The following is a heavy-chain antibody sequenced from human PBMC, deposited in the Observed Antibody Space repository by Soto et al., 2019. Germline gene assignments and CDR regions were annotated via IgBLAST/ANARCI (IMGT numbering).Heavy chain of an antibody. Sequence: QITLKESGRTLVDPTQSLTLTCTFSGFSLYTSTVGVGWVRQPRGKALEWLALIYWDDDRRYSPSLKNRLTITKDASTNQVVLTVNNMDPVDTGTYYCAHRLTLSGYDAFDVWGQGILVTVSS. D-gene: IGHD3-3*01. CDR1: GFSLYTSTVG. J-gene: IGHJ3*01. V-gene: IGHV2-5*02. CDR2: IYWDDDR. CDR3: AHRLTLSGYDAFDV.